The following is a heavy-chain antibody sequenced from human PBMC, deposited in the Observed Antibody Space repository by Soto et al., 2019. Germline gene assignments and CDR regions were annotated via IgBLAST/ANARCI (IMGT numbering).Heavy chain of an antibody. D-gene: IGHD5-12*01. V-gene: IGHV3-33*01. J-gene: IGHJ4*02. CDR3: ARLERWLQLRYFGY. CDR2: IWYDGSNK. CDR1: GFTFSSYG. Sequence: GGSLRLSCAASGFTFSSYGMHWVRQAPGKGLEWVAVIWYDGSNKYYADSVKGRFTISRDNSKNTLYLQMNSLRAEDTAVYYCARLERWLQLRYFGYWGQGTLVTVSS.